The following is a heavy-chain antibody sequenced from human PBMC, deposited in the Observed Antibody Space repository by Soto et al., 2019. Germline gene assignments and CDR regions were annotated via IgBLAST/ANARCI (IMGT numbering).Heavy chain of an antibody. Sequence: GGSLRLSCAASGFTFSSYWMSWVRQAPGKGLEWVANIKQDGSEKYYVDSVKGRFTISRDNAKNSLYLQMNSLRAEDTAVYYCARSNGAGIAAAAPGAFDIWGQGTMVTVSS. D-gene: IGHD6-13*01. CDR2: IKQDGSEK. CDR3: ARSNGAGIAAAAPGAFDI. V-gene: IGHV3-7*01. CDR1: GFTFSSYW. J-gene: IGHJ3*02.